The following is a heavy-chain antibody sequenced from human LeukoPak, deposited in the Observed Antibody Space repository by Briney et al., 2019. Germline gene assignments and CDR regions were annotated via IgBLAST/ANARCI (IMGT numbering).Heavy chain of an antibody. D-gene: IGHD2-2*01. Sequence: PSETLSLTCSVSGGSLSSHYWSWIRQPPGKGLELIGHIHDTGSTFYNPSLRGRVTILLDTSNNQFSLKLTSMTAADTAVYYCARFSSGCSTSSCYLTYWGQGTLVTVS. J-gene: IGHJ4*02. CDR1: GGSLSSHY. V-gene: IGHV4-59*11. CDR3: ARFSSGCSTSSCYLTY. CDR2: IHDTGST.